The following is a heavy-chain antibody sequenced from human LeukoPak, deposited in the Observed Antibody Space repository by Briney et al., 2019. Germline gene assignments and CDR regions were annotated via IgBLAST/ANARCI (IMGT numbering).Heavy chain of an antibody. V-gene: IGHV3-48*03. Sequence: GGSLRLSCAASGFTFSSYEMNWVRQAPGKGLEWVSYISSSGSTIYYADSVKGRFTISRDNAKNSLYLQMNSLRAEDTAVYYCARDRLGAFDIWGQGTMVTVSS. CDR3: ARDRLGAFDI. CDR1: GFTFSSYE. D-gene: IGHD6-19*01. J-gene: IGHJ3*02. CDR2: ISSSGSTI.